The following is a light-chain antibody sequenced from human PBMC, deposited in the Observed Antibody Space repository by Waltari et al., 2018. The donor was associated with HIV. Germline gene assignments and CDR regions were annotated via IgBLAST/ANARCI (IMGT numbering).Light chain of an antibody. CDR2: GAS. CDR1: PSVGAS. V-gene: IGKV3-15*01. J-gene: IGKJ1*01. CDR3: LQYGSWPWT. Sequence: EVVMRQTPATLSVSPGERLTLSCTASPSVGASLAWYQQKPGQTPRLLVYGASARFTSVPARFSGSGSGTEFTLTVTSLQSEDFAFYYCLQYGSWPWTFGQGTKVEIK.